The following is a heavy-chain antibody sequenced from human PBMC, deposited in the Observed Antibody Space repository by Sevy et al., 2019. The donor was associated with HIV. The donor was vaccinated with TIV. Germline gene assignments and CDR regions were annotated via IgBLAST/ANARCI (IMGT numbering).Heavy chain of an antibody. CDR2: ISSSGNSI. D-gene: IGHD2-21*02. V-gene: IGHV3-11*01. J-gene: IGHJ4*02. Sequence: GGSLRLSCAASGFTFSDYYMSWVRQAPGKGLEWVSYISSSGNSIYYADSVKGRFTVSRDNAKNSLYLQMNSLRGEDTAVYYCAREGGDWDIDYWGQGTLVTVSS. CDR3: AREGGDWDIDY. CDR1: GFTFSDYY.